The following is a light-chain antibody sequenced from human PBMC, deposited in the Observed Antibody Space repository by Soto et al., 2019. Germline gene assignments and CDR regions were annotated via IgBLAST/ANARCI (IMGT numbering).Light chain of an antibody. Sequence: QSVLTQPASVSGSPGQSITISCTGTNSDVGGYNYVCWYQHQPGKAPKLIIYDVTNRPSGVSNRFPGSRSGNTASLTISGLQTEDEAEYFCSSYRRSNPVTFGGGTKRTVL. J-gene: IGLJ2*01. CDR1: NSDVGGYNY. CDR3: SSYRRSNPVT. V-gene: IGLV2-14*03. CDR2: DVT.